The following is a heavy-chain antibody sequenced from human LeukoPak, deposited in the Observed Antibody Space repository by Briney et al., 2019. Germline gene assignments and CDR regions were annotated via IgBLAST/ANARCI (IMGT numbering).Heavy chain of an antibody. Sequence: GGSLRLSCAASGFTFSSYGMHWVRQAPGKGLEWVAVISYDGSNKYYADSVKGRFTISRDNSKNTLYLQMNSLRAEDTAVYYCAKDSGDIVVVPAAHHDYWGQGTLVTVSS. V-gene: IGHV3-30*18. J-gene: IGHJ4*02. CDR2: ISYDGSNK. CDR3: AKDSGDIVVVPAAHHDY. D-gene: IGHD2-2*01. CDR1: GFTFSSYG.